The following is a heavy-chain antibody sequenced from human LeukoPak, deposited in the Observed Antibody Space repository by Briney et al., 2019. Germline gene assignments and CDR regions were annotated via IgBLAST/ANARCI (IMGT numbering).Heavy chain of an antibody. CDR3: AKGQGTYFDY. V-gene: IGHV1-2*02. J-gene: IGHJ4*02. Sequence: GASVKVSCKASGYTFTSYGISWVRQAPGQGLEWMGWINPNGGGTNYAQKFQGRVTMTRDTSISTAYMDLSRLTSDDTAVYYCAKGQGTYFDYWGQGTLVTVSS. CDR2: INPNGGGT. CDR1: GYTFTSYG. D-gene: IGHD3-10*01.